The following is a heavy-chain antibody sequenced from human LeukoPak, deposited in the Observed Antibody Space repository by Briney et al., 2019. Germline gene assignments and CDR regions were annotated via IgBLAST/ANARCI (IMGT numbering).Heavy chain of an antibody. CDR1: GFTFSSYE. Sequence: GGSLRLSCAASGFTFSSYEMNWVRQAPGKGLEWVSYISSSGSTIYYADSVKGRFTISRDNAKNSQYLQMNSLRAEDTAVYYCAREGIAVAGNWFDPWGQGTLVTVSS. CDR2: ISSSGSTI. V-gene: IGHV3-48*03. CDR3: AREGIAVAGNWFDP. D-gene: IGHD6-19*01. J-gene: IGHJ5*02.